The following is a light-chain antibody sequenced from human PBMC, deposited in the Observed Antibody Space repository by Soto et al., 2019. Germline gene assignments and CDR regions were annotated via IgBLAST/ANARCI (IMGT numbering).Light chain of an antibody. Sequence: DIQVTQSPSSLSSCLVDIVIITCRASLTISSWVAWYQQIPGKAPKLLIYDASILQTGVPSRFSGSGSGTDFTLTINSLQPEDFATYYCQQAKSFPITFGQGTRLEIK. J-gene: IGKJ5*01. CDR3: QQAKSFPIT. CDR1: LTISSW. V-gene: IGKV1-12*01. CDR2: DAS.